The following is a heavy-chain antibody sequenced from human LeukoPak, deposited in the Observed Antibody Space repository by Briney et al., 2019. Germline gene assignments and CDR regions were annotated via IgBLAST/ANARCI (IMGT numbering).Heavy chain of an antibody. J-gene: IGHJ6*02. V-gene: IGHV3-9*01. Sequence: GGSLRLSCAASGFTFDDHAMHWVRQVPGKGLEWVSGISWNSGSIGYADSVKGRFTISRDNAKNSLFLQMNSLRAEDTAMYYCARDSIDFWSGSNYGMDVWGQGTTVTVSS. CDR3: ARDSIDFWSGSNYGMDV. CDR1: GFTFDDHA. CDR2: ISWNSGSI. D-gene: IGHD3-3*01.